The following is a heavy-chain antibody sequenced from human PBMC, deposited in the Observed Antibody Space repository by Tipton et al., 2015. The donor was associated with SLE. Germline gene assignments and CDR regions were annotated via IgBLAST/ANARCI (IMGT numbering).Heavy chain of an antibody. D-gene: IGHD4-23*01. CDR3: ARRWGGNGYDF. V-gene: IGHV4-4*09. CDR2: IYSTGST. J-gene: IGHJ4*02. Sequence: TLSLTCTVSGGSIDSYYGGWIRQPPGKGLEWIGYIYSTGSTKYNPPLRSRATFSVDTSKNQYSLNLHSVTAADTAVYYCARRWGGNGYDFWGQGTLVTVSS. CDR1: GGSIDSYY.